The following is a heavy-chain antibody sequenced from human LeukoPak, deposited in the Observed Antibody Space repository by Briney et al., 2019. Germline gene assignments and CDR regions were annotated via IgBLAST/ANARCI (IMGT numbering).Heavy chain of an antibody. Sequence: ASVKVSCKASGGTFSSYAINWVRQAPGQGLEWMGRIIPIFGTANYAQKFQGRVTITTDESTSTAYMELSSLRSEDTAVYYCARGRLLWFGELSPYYMDVWGKGTTVTVSS. D-gene: IGHD3-10*01. CDR3: ARGRLLWFGELSPYYMDV. J-gene: IGHJ6*03. CDR2: IIPIFGTA. CDR1: GGTFSSYA. V-gene: IGHV1-69*05.